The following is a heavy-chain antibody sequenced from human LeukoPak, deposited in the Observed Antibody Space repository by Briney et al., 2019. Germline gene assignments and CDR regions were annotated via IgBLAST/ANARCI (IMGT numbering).Heavy chain of an antibody. D-gene: IGHD3-22*01. CDR2: INLNSGGT. J-gene: IGHJ4*02. Sequence: ASVKVSCKASGYTFTGNYMHWVRQAPRQGLEWMGWINLNSGGTNYAQKFQGRVTMTRDTSLSTAYMALSRLESDDTAVYYCAVNYYDSSAYYYEVGDYWGQGTLVTVSS. CDR1: GYTFTGNY. CDR3: AVNYYDSSAYYYEVGDY. V-gene: IGHV1-2*02.